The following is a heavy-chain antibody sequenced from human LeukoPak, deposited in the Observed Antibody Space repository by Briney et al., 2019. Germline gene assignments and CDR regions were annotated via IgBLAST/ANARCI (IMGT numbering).Heavy chain of an antibody. CDR2: ISYDGSNK. D-gene: IGHD6-13*01. CDR3: AKTSPYSSPPFDY. CDR1: GFTFSSYG. V-gene: IGHV3-30*18. Sequence: PGGSLRLSCAASGFTFSSYGMHWVRQAPGKGLEWVAVISYDGSNKYYADSVKGRFTISRDNSKNTLYLQMNSLRAEDTAVYYCAKTSPYSSPPFDYWGQGTLVTVSS. J-gene: IGHJ4*02.